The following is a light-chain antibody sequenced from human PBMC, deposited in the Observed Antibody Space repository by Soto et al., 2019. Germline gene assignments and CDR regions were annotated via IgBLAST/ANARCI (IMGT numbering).Light chain of an antibody. V-gene: IGKV1-9*01. CDR1: QGISSY. J-gene: IGKJ5*01. CDR3: QHLNSYSR. CDR2: AAS. Sequence: IQLTQSPSSLSASVGDRVTITCRASQGISSYLAWYQQKPGKAPKLLIYAASTLQSGVPSRFSGSGSGTDFTLTISSLQPEDFATYYCQHLNSYSRFGQGTRLEIK.